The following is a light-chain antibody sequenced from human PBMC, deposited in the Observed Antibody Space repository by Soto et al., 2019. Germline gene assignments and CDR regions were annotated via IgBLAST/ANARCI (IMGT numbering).Light chain of an antibody. Sequence: QAVVTQPPSVFGAPGQRVTISCTGSSSNIGSTYDVQWYQQLPGTAPKLLIHGNTNRPSGVPDRFSGSKSGTSASLAITGLQADDEADYYCQSYDDSLSVHYVFGTGTKLTVL. V-gene: IGLV1-40*01. CDR1: SSNIGSTYD. CDR3: QSYDDSLSVHYV. J-gene: IGLJ1*01. CDR2: GNT.